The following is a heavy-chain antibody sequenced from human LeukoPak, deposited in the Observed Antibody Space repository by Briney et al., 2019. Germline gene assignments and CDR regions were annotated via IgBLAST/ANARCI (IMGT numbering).Heavy chain of an antibody. J-gene: IGHJ4*02. CDR2: IYYSGST. CDR1: GGSLRSYY. CDR3: ARGGYGGYRFAY. V-gene: IGHV4-59*01. Sequence: SETLSLTCTVSGGSLRSYYWSWIRQPPGEGLEWIGYIYYSGSTNYNPSLKSRVTISVDTSKNQFSLKLTSVTAADTAVYYCARGGYGGYRFAYWGPGTLVTVSS. D-gene: IGHD4-23*01.